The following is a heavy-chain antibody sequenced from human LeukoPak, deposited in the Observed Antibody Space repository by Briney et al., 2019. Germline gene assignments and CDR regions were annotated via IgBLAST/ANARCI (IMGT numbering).Heavy chain of an antibody. CDR1: GYTFTGYY. CDR2: INPNSGGT. Sequence: ASVKVSCKASGYTFTGYYMHWVRQAPGQGLEWMGWINPNSGGTNYAQKFQGRVTMTRDTSISTAYMELSRLRSDDTAVYYCARAAPYCSSSSCYKDYWGQGTLVTVSS. V-gene: IGHV1-2*02. CDR3: ARAAPYCSSSSCYKDY. D-gene: IGHD2-2*02. J-gene: IGHJ4*02.